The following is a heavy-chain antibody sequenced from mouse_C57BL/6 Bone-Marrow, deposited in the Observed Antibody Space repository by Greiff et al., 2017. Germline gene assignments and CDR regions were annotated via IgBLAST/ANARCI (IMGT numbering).Heavy chain of an antibody. Sequence: EVQLQQSGPELVKPGASVKISCKASGYTFTDYYMNWVKQSHGKSLEWIGDINPNNGGTSYNQKLKGKATLTVDKSSSTAYMELRSLTSEDAAVYYCARWYYGSSPYAMDYWGQGTSVTVSS. CDR1: GYTFTDYY. CDR3: ARWYYGSSPYAMDY. J-gene: IGHJ4*01. CDR2: INPNNGGT. D-gene: IGHD1-1*01. V-gene: IGHV1-26*01.